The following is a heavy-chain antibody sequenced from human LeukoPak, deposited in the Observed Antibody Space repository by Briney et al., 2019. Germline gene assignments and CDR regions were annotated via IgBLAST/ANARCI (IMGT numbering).Heavy chain of an antibody. D-gene: IGHD3-22*01. V-gene: IGHV3-23*01. CDR2: ISNDGGGT. Sequence: GSLRLSCAASGFIFNTYGLVWVRQAPGKGLEWVSAISNDGGGTTYADFVKGRFSVSRDNSKNTLFLQMNNLRAEDTALYYCAKGSSGYFFDLWGQGTLVTVSS. CDR1: GFIFNTYG. CDR3: AKGSSGYFFDL. J-gene: IGHJ4*02.